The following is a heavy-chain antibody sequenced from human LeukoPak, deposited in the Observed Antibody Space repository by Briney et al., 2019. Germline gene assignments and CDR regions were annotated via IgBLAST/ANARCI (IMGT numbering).Heavy chain of an antibody. D-gene: IGHD6-6*01. CDR2: IYNSGST. J-gene: IGHJ5*02. CDR1: GGSISNYY. Sequence: SETLSLTCTVSGGSISNYYWSWIRQPPGKGLEWIGYIYNSGSTNYNPSLKSRVTISVDTSKNQFSLKLSSVTAADTAVYYCARAEGLVNGNWFDPWGQGTLVTVSS. CDR3: ARAEGLVNGNWFDP. V-gene: IGHV4-59*01.